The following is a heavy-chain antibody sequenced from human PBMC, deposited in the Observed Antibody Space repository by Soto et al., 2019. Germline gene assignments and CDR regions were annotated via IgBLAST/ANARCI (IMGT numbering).Heavy chain of an antibody. CDR3: AKDGDQQLADNNWFDP. CDR2: ISYDGSNK. V-gene: IGHV3-30*18. CDR1: GFTFSSYG. Sequence: QVQLVESGGGVVQPGRSLRLSCAASGFTFSSYGMHWVRQAPGKGLEWVAVISYDGSNKYYADSVKGRFTISRDNSKNTLYLQMNSLRAEDTAVYYCAKDGDQQLADNNWFDPWGQGTLVTVSS. D-gene: IGHD6-13*01. J-gene: IGHJ5*02.